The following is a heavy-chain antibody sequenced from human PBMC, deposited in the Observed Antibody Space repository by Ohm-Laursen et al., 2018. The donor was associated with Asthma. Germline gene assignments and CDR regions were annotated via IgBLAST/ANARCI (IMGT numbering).Heavy chain of an antibody. Sequence: TLSLTCTVSGGSVSSGSYYWSWIRQHPGKGLEWIGYIYYSGSTYYNPSLKSRVTISIDTSKNQFSLKLSSVTAADTAVYYCVREDFDWPPGHCDYWGQGTLVTVSS. D-gene: IGHD3-9*01. CDR1: GGSVSSGSYY. CDR3: VREDFDWPPGHCDY. V-gene: IGHV4-31*03. J-gene: IGHJ4*02. CDR2: IYYSGST.